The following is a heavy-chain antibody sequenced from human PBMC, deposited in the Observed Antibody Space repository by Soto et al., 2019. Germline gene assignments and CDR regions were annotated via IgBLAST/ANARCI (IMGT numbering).Heavy chain of an antibody. CDR2: ISYNGSNK. V-gene: IGHV3-30*18. D-gene: IGHD2-2*01. J-gene: IGHJ6*03. CDR1: GFTFSSYG. CDR3: ANTPVPAAMVYYYYYYMDV. Sequence: QVQLVESGGGGVQPGRSLRLSCAASGFTFSSYGMHWVRLAPGKGLEWVAVISYNGSNKYYADSVKGRFTISRDNSKNTLYLQMNSLRAEDTAVYYCANTPVPAAMVYYYYYYMDVWGKGTTVTVSS.